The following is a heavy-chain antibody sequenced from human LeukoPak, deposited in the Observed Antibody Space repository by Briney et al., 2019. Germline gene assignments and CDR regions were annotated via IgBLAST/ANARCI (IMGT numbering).Heavy chain of an antibody. CDR3: ARGNYDILTGYRWFDP. CDR1: GFTVSSNY. D-gene: IGHD3-9*01. J-gene: IGHJ5*02. Sequence: GGSLRLSCAASGFTVSSNYMSWVGQAPGKGLEWVSVIYSGGSTYYADSVKGRFTISRDNSKNTLYLQMNSLRAEDTAVYYCARGNYDILTGYRWFDPWGQGTLVTVSS. CDR2: IYSGGST. V-gene: IGHV3-66*01.